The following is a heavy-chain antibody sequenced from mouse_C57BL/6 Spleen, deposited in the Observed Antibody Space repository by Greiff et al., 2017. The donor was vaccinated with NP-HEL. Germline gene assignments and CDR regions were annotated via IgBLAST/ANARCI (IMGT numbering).Heavy chain of an antibody. CDR3: ARDSSGYLIFDY. D-gene: IGHD3-2*02. CDR2: INPSNGGT. V-gene: IGHV1-53*01. Sequence: VQLQQSGTELVKPGASVKLSCKASGYTFTSYWMHWVKQRPGQGLEWIGNINPSNGGTNYNEKFKSKATLTVDKSSSTAYMQLSSLTSEDSAVYYCARDSSGYLIFDYWGQGTTLTVSS. J-gene: IGHJ2*01. CDR1: GYTFTSYW.